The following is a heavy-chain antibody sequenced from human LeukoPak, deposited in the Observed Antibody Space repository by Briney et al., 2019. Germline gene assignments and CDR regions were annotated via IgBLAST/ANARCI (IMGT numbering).Heavy chain of an antibody. V-gene: IGHV3-53*01. J-gene: IGHJ3*02. CDR3: ARGLFLSGYLDAFDI. D-gene: IGHD3-22*01. CDR2: IYSGGNT. Sequence: GGSLRLSCAASGFTVSSNYMSWVRQAPGKGLEWVSVIYSGGNTYYADSVKGRFTISRDNSKNTLYLQMNSLKVEDTALYYCARGLFLSGYLDAFDIWGQGTVVTVSS. CDR1: GFTVSSNY.